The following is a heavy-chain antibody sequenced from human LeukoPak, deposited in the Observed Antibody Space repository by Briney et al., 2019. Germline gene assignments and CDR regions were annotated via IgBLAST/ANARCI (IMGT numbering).Heavy chain of an antibody. CDR1: GYTFTGYY. CDR3: ARSYRVEGNWFDP. J-gene: IGHJ5*02. Sequence: ASVRVSCKASGYTFTGYYMHWVRQAPGQGLEWMGWINPNSGGTNYAQKFQGWVTMTGDTSISTAYMKLSRLRSDDTAVYYCARSYRVEGNWFDPWGQGTLVTVSS. CDR2: INPNSGGT. V-gene: IGHV1-2*04. D-gene: IGHD5-24*01.